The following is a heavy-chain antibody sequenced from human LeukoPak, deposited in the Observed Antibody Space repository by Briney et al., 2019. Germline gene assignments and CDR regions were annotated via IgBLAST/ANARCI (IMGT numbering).Heavy chain of an antibody. CDR2: ISGSGGST. Sequence: PGGSLRLSCAASRFTFSSYAMSWVRQAPGKGLEWVSAISGSGGSTYYADSVKGRFTISRDNSKNTLYLQMNSLRVEDTAVYYCANGGYYYYYMDVWGKGTTVTVSS. V-gene: IGHV3-23*01. CDR3: ANGGYYYYYMDV. CDR1: RFTFSSYA. J-gene: IGHJ6*03.